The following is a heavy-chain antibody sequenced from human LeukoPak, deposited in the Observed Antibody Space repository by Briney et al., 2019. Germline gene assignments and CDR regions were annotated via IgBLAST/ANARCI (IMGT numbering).Heavy chain of an antibody. D-gene: IGHD5-18*01. CDR3: ARVSERGYSYRGAWYYYYMDV. CDR1: GFTFSGYE. V-gene: IGHV3-48*03. J-gene: IGHJ6*03. CDR2: ISSSGSTI. Sequence: PGGSLRLSCAASGFTFSGYEMNWVRQAPGKGLEWVSYISSSGSTIYYADSVKGRFTISRDNAKNSLYLQMNSLRAEDTAVYYCARVSERGYSYRGAWYYYYMDVWGKGTTVTVSS.